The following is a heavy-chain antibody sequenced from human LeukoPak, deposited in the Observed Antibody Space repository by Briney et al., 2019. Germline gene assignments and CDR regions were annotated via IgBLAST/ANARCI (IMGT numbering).Heavy chain of an antibody. D-gene: IGHD3-22*01. Sequence: GGSLRLSCAASGXTFRSYALSWVRQAPGTGLEWVSAIGGSGGTYYADSVKGRFTISRDNSKNALYLQMNGLRAEDTAVYYCGIRDTSAYYVFWGQGTLVTVSS. J-gene: IGHJ4*02. V-gene: IGHV3-23*01. CDR1: GXTFRSYA. CDR3: GIRDTSAYYVF. CDR2: IGGSGGT.